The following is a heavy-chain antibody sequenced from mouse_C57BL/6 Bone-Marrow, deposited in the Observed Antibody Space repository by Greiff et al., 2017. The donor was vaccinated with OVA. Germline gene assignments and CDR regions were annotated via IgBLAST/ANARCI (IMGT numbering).Heavy chain of an antibody. CDR1: GYAFTNYL. J-gene: IGHJ3*01. Sequence: VQLQQSGAELVRPGTSVKVSCKASGYAFTNYLIEWVKQRPGQGLEWIGVINPGSGGTNYNEKFKGKATLTADKSSSTVYMQLSSLTSEDSAIYFCASGSREFAYWGQGTLVTVSA. V-gene: IGHV1-54*01. CDR2: INPGSGGT. CDR3: ASGSREFAY.